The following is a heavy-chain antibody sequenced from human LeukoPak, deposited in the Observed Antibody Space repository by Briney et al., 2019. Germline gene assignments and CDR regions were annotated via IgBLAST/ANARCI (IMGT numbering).Heavy chain of an antibody. Sequence: TASETLSLTCTVSGGSISSYYWSWIRQPPGKGLEWIGYIYYSGSTNYNPSLKSRVTISVDTSKNQFSLKLSSVTAADTAVYYCARHAGGSPPLYGMDVWGQGTTVTVSS. D-gene: IGHD1-26*01. J-gene: IGHJ6*02. CDR2: IYYSGST. V-gene: IGHV4-59*08. CDR1: GGSISSYY. CDR3: ARHAGGSPPLYGMDV.